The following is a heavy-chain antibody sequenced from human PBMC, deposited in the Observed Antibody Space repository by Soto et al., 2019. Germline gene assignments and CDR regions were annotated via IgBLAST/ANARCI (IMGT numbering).Heavy chain of an antibody. V-gene: IGHV1-46*01. J-gene: IGHJ4*02. D-gene: IGHD4-17*01. CDR3: AREAAGDYGDYCTHFDY. CDR2: INPSGGST. CDR1: GYTFTSYY. Sequence: ASVKVSCKASGYTFTSYYMHWVRQAPGQGLEWMGIINPSGGSTSYAQKFQGRVTMTRETSTSTVYMELSSLRSEDTAVYYCAREAAGDYGDYCTHFDYWAQGTLVTVSS.